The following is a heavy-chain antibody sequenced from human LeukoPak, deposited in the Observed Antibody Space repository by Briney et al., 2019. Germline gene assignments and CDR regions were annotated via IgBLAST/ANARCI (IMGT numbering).Heavy chain of an antibody. D-gene: IGHD2-2*01. CDR1: GFTFSSYA. CDR2: ISSNGGST. J-gene: IGHJ4*02. CDR3: ARGPRLGVVVPAAIYY. V-gene: IGHV3-64*01. Sequence: GGSLRLSCAASGFTFSSYAMHWVRQAPGKGQVYVSAISSNGGSTHYANSVKGRFTISRDNSKNTLYLQMGSLRAEDMAVYYCARGPRLGVVVPAAIYYWGQGTLVTVSS.